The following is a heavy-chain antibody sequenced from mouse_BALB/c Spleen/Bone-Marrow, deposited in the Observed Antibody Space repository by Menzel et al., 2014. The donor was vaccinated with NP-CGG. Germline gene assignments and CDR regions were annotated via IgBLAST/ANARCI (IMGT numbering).Heavy chain of an antibody. J-gene: IGHJ3*01. V-gene: IGHV10-1*02. CDR2: IRSKSNNYAT. D-gene: IGHD2-4*01. CDR1: GFTFNTYA. CDR3: VRQNYDYAWFAY. Sequence: EVQLVESGGGLVQPKGSLKLSCAASGFTFNTYAMNWVRQAPGKGLEWVARIRSKSNNYATYYADSVKDRFTISRDDSQSMLYLQMNNLKTEDTAMYYCVRQNYDYAWFAYWGQGTLVTVS.